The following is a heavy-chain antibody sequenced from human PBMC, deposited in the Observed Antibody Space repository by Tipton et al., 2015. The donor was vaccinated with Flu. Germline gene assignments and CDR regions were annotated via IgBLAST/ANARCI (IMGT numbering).Heavy chain of an antibody. CDR3: ARGSGSGTYVIFDY. CDR2: MYTSGTA. D-gene: IGHD3-10*01. J-gene: IGHJ4*02. Sequence: TLSLTCTVSGGSMSSFYWSWIRQPAGKGLEWIRRMYTSGTAKYHPSFKSRVTMSVDTSKNQFSLKLSSVTAADTAFYYCARGSGSGTYVIFDYWGQGTLVSVSS. CDR1: GGSMSSFY. V-gene: IGHV4-4*07.